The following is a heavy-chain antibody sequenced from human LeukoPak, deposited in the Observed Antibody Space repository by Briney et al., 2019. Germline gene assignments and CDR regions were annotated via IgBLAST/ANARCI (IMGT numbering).Heavy chain of an antibody. Sequence: GGSLRLSCAASGFTFSSYWMSWVRQAPGKGLEWVSGISWNSGSIGYADSVKGRFTISRDNAKNSLYLQMNSLRAEDTALYYCAKEYYYGSGSYYGMDVWGQGTTVTVSS. J-gene: IGHJ6*02. D-gene: IGHD3-10*01. V-gene: IGHV3-9*01. CDR2: ISWNSGSI. CDR3: AKEYYYGSGSYYGMDV. CDR1: GFTFSSYW.